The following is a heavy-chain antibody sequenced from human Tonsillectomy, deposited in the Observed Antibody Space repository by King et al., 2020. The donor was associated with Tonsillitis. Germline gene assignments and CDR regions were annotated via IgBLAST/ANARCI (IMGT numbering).Heavy chain of an antibody. V-gene: IGHV3-30*18. CDR3: AKGFTTYYDILTGYYTGGGMDV. CDR1: GFTFSSYG. D-gene: IGHD3-9*01. J-gene: IGHJ6*02. Sequence: VQLVESGGGVVQPGRSLRLSCAASGFTFSSYGMHWVRQAPGKGLEWVAVISYDGSNKYYADSVKGRFTISRDNSKNTLYLQMNSLRAEDTAVYYCAKGFTTYYDILTGYYTGGGMDVWGQGTTVTVSS. CDR2: ISYDGSNK.